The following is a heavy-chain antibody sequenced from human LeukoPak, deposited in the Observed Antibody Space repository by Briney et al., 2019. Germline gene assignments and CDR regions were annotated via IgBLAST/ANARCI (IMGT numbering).Heavy chain of an antibody. CDR1: GYTFTSYG. V-gene: IGHV1-18*01. D-gene: IGHD2-21*02. CDR2: ISAYNGNT. CDR3: ARGVVVVTANAYYYYGMDV. J-gene: IGHJ6*02. Sequence: GASVKVSCKASGYTFTSYGISWVRQAPGQGLEWMGWISAYNGNTNYAQKRQGRVTMTTETSTSTAYMELRSLRSDDTAVYSCARGVVVVTANAYYYYGMDVWGQGTTVTVSS.